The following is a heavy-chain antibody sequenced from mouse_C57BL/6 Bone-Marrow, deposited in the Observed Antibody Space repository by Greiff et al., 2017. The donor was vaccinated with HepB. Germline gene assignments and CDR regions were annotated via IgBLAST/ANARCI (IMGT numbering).Heavy chain of an antibody. CDR2: INPYNGGT. Sequence: EVKLMESGPVLVKPGASVKMSCKASGYTFTDYYMNWVKQSHGKSLEWIGVINPYNGGTSYNQKFKGKATLTVDKSSSTAYMELNSLTSEDSAVYYCASSYYDYENYWGQGTTLTVSS. CDR3: ASSYYDYENY. CDR1: GYTFTDYY. V-gene: IGHV1-19*01. J-gene: IGHJ2*01. D-gene: IGHD2-4*01.